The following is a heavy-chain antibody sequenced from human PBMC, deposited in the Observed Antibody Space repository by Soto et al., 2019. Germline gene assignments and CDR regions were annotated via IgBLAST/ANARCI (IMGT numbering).Heavy chain of an antibody. V-gene: IGHV4-4*02. J-gene: IGHJ4*02. CDR1: GGSISTSNW. CDR2: VYRTGST. D-gene: IGHD6-13*01. Sequence: SETLSLTCAVSGGSISTSNWWSWVRQPPGKGLEWIGEVYRTGSTTYNPSLESRLTISVDKSKNQFSLKLTSVTAADTAVYYCARARATIAAAAIFDCWGQGTLVTVSS. CDR3: ARARATIAAAAIFDC.